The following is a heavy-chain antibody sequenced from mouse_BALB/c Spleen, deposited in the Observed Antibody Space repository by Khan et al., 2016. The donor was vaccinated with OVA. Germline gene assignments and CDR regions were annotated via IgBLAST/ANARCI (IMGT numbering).Heavy chain of an antibody. D-gene: IGHD1-1*01. CDR3: ARTYGSDFDN. J-gene: IGHJ2*01. CDR2: INPHIGET. V-gene: IGHV1-20*01. Sequence: VQLKESGPELVKPGASVKISCKASGYSFTGYFMNWVMQSPGKSLEWIGRINPHIGETFYNQRFKDKATLTVDESSSTAHMELRSLTSEDAAVYYCARTYGSDFDNWGQGTTLTVSS. CDR1: GYSFTGYF.